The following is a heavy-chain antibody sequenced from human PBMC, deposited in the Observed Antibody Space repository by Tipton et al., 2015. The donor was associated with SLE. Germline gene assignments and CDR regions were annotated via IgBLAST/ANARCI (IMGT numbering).Heavy chain of an antibody. V-gene: IGHV4-4*08. CDR1: GGSISGYY. D-gene: IGHD6-13*01. CDR2: FYTSGTT. Sequence: GLVKPSETLSLICTVSGGSISGYYWSWVRQPPGKGLEWIGFFYTSGTTNSNPSLRSRVTISVDTSKNQLSLRLSSVTSADTAVYYCAKSYPQQGTYYYYMDVWGKGTTVTVSS. J-gene: IGHJ6*03. CDR3: AKSYPQQGTYYYYMDV.